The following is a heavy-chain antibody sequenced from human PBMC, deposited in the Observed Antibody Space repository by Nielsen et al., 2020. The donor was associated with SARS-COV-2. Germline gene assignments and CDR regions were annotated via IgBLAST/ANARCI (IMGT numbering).Heavy chain of an antibody. CDR1: GFTFSNYA. Sequence: GESLKISCAASGFTFSNYAMHWLRQAPGKGLEWVAIISHDGSNNHYADSVKGRFTISRDNAKNSLYLQMNSLRAEDTAVYYCARGTSRITIFGVVTRHGMDVWGQGTTVTVSS. CDR3: ARGTSRITIFGVVTRHGMDV. V-gene: IGHV3-30-3*01. D-gene: IGHD3-3*01. CDR2: ISHDGSNN. J-gene: IGHJ6*02.